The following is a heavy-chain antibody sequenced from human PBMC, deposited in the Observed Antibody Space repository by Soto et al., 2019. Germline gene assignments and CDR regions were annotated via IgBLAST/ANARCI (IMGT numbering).Heavy chain of an antibody. CDR1: GGSFSGYY. V-gene: IGHV4-34*01. Sequence: ATLSLTCAVYGGSFSGYYWSWIRQPPGKGLEWIGEINHSGSTNYNPSLKSRVTISVDTSKNQFSLKLSSVTAADTAVYYCARGLPKLLRYFDWSLYWFDPWGQGTLVTVSS. CDR2: INHSGST. D-gene: IGHD3-9*01. CDR3: ARGLPKLLRYFDWSLYWFDP. J-gene: IGHJ5*02.